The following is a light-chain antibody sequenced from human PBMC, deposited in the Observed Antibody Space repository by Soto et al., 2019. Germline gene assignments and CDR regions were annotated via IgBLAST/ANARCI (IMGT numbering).Light chain of an antibody. J-gene: IGLJ1*01. Sequence: QSVLAQPPSASGTPGQRVTISCSGSTSNVGSNLASWYQQHPGKAPKLMIYEVSNRPSGVSNRFSGSKSGNTASLTISGLQAEDEADYYCSSYTSSSTRVFGTGTKLTVL. CDR3: SSYTSSSTRV. CDR1: TSNVGSNL. V-gene: IGLV2-14*02. CDR2: EVS.